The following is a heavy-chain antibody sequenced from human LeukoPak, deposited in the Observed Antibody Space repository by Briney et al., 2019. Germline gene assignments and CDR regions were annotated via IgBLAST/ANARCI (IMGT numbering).Heavy chain of an antibody. CDR1: GFTFSTYT. Sequence: GGSLRLSCAASGFTFSTYTMNWVRQAPGKGLEWVANIKKDGSETYYVDSVKGRLTISRDNAKNSLYLQMSSLRAEDTAVYYCARVAKKYDDDNSGYRDSDYWGQGTLVTVSS. CDR2: IKKDGSET. D-gene: IGHD3-22*01. CDR3: ARVAKKYDDDNSGYRDSDY. J-gene: IGHJ4*02. V-gene: IGHV3-7*01.